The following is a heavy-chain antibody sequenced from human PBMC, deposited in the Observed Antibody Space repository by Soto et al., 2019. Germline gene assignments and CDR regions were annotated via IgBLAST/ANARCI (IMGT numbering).Heavy chain of an antibody. J-gene: IGHJ4*02. Sequence: VQLVESGGGVVQPGRPLRLSCAASGFTFSTYGMHWVRQAPGKGLEWVAVISYDETNKYYADSVKGRFTISRDNSKNTLYLEMSSLRAEDTSIYYCAKRSGYYFDSWGQGTLVTVSS. D-gene: IGHD3-3*01. CDR1: GFTFSTYG. V-gene: IGHV3-30*18. CDR2: ISYDETNK. CDR3: AKRSGYYFDS.